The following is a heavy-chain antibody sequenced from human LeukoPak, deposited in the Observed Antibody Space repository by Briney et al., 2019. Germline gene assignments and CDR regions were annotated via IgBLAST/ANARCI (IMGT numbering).Heavy chain of an antibody. D-gene: IGHD3-16*02. V-gene: IGHV1-8*01. CDR1: GYTFTSYD. Sequence: RGSVSVSCKASGYTFTSYDINWVRQAAGQGREGMGWMNPNSGNTRYAQQFQGRVTITRNTSISTAYMEPSSLRSEDTAVYYCARGTLSRDRTWFDPWGQGNLVTVSS. J-gene: IGHJ5*02. CDR3: ARGTLSRDRTWFDP. CDR2: MNPNSGNT.